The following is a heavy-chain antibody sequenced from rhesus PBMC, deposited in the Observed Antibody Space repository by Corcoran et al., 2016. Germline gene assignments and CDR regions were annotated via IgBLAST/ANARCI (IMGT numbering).Heavy chain of an antibody. Sequence: QVQLQESGPGLVKPSETLSLTCAVSGGSISSNYWSWIRQPPGTGLDWIGRISGSGGSTDYNPSLKSRVTISTDTSKNQFSLKLSSVTAADTAVYYCARDRPSLYSSWSPYFDYWGQGVLVTVSS. D-gene: IGHD6-13*01. CDR2: ISGSGGST. CDR1: GGSISSNY. J-gene: IGHJ4*01. V-gene: IGHV4-173*01. CDR3: ARDRPSLYSSWSPYFDY.